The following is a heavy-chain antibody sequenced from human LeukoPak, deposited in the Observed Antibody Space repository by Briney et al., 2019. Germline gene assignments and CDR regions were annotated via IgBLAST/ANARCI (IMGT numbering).Heavy chain of an antibody. CDR1: GGTFSSYT. V-gene: IGHV1-69*02. D-gene: IGHD3/OR15-3a*01. Sequence: RASVKLSCTASGGTFSSYTISWVRQAPGQGLEWMGRIIPILGIANYAQKFQGRVTITADKSTSTAYMELSSLGSEDTAVYYCARGWGGLDHGLDYWGQGTLVTVSS. CDR3: ARGWGGLDHGLDY. J-gene: IGHJ4*02. CDR2: IIPILGIA.